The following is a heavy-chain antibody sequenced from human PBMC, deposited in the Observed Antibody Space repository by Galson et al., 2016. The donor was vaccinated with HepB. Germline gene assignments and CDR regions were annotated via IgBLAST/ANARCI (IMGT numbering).Heavy chain of an antibody. D-gene: IGHD3-16*01. J-gene: IGHJ4*02. V-gene: IGHV5-51*01. CDR1: GYSFTSYW. Sequence: SGAEVKKSGESLKISCKGSGYSFTSYWIAWVRQMPGRGLEWIGIIYAGNSETRYSPSFQGQVTISADKSIDTAYLQWSSLKASDTAMYYCARQSSIMGDIDSWGQGTLVAVSS. CDR2: IYAGNSET. CDR3: ARQSSIMGDIDS.